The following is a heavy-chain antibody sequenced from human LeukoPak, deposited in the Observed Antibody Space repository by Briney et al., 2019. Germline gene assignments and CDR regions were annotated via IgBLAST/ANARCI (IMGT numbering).Heavy chain of an antibody. CDR3: TRDRDIFDI. Sequence: GGSLRLSCAASGFTFSTYRMNWVRQAPGKGLEWISYIKSSGTTRYYADSVRGRFTVSRDNAKNSLSLQMDSLRDEDTAVYYCTRDRDIFDIWGQGTMVTVSS. CDR2: IKSSGTTR. J-gene: IGHJ3*02. CDR1: GFTFSTYR. V-gene: IGHV3-48*02. D-gene: IGHD3-10*01.